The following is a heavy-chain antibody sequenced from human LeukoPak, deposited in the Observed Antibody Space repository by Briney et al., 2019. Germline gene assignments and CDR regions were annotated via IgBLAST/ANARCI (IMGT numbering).Heavy chain of an antibody. CDR2: IYYSGST. Sequence: SETLSLTCTVSGDSISSSNYYWGWIRQPPGKGLEWIGSIYYSGSTYYNPSLKSRVTISVDTSKNHFSLTLSSVTAADTAVYYCAKSGGNGLIDYWGRGTLVTVSS. V-gene: IGHV4-39*02. J-gene: IGHJ4*02. CDR1: GDSISSSNYY. D-gene: IGHD1-26*01. CDR3: AKSGGNGLIDY.